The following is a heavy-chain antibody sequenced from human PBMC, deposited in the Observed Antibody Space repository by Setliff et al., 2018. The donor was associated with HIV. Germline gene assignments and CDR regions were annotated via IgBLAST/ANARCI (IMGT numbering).Heavy chain of an antibody. CDR3: ARDYGWDSGSYYDS. CDR2: IKQGGSGK. J-gene: IGHJ5*01. Sequence: GGSLRLSCAASGFTFSNYWMTWVRQAPGRGLEWVANIKQGGSGKYYVDSLKGRFTISRDNAKNSLFLQMSSLRAEETAIYYCARDYGWDSGSYYDSWGQGILVTVSS. V-gene: IGHV3-7*01. D-gene: IGHD3-10*01. CDR1: GFTFSNYW.